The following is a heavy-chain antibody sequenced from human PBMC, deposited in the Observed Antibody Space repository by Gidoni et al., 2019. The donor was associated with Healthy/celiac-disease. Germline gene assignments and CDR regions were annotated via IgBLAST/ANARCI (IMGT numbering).Heavy chain of an antibody. V-gene: IGHV4-39*01. CDR3: ARHGDAYCSGGSCYHY. Sequence: QLQLQESGPGLGKPSETLSLTCTVSGGSISSSSYYWGWIPQPPGKGLEWIGSIYYSGSTYYNPSLKSRVTISVDTSKNQFSLKLSSVTAADTAVYYCARHGDAYCSGGSCYHYWGQGTLVTVSS. J-gene: IGHJ4*02. CDR1: GGSISSSSYY. D-gene: IGHD2-15*01. CDR2: IYYSGST.